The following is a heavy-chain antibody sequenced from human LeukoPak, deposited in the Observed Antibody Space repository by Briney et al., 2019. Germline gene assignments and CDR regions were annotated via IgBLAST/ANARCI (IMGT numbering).Heavy chain of an antibody. D-gene: IGHD3-10*01. CDR3: AREQYYYGSGTPRDWFDP. CDR2: IYYSGST. V-gene: IGHV4-59*01. Sequence: SETLSLTCTVSGGSISSYYWSWIRQPPGKGLEWIGYIYYSGSTNYNPSLKSRVTISVDTSKNQFSLKLSSVTAADTAVYYCAREQYYYGSGTPRDWFDPWGQGTLVTVSS. CDR1: GGSISSYY. J-gene: IGHJ5*02.